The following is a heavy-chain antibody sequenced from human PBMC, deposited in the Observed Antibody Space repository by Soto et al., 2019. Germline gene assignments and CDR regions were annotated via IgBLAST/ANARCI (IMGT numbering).Heavy chain of an antibody. Sequence: QLQLQESGPGLVKPSETLSLTCTVSGGSISSSSYYWGWIRQPPGKGLEWIGSIYYSGSTYYNPSLKSRVNISVDTSKNQFSLKLSSVTAADTAVYYCARLREARAPYFDYWGQGTLVTVSS. CDR3: ARLREARAPYFDY. CDR2: IYYSGST. CDR1: GGSISSSSYY. V-gene: IGHV4-39*01. J-gene: IGHJ4*02.